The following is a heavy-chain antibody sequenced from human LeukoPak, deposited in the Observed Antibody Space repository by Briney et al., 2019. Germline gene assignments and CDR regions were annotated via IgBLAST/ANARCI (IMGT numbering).Heavy chain of an antibody. CDR2: IYYSGST. V-gene: IGHV4-59*08. J-gene: IGHJ4*02. CDR1: GASISTYY. Sequence: SEPLSLTCAVSGASISTYYWSWFRQPPGKGLEWIGYIYYSGSTNYNPSLENRVTISVDTSKKQFSLKLSSVTAADTAVYYCARHKETCSGDYCYLDYFDYWGQGTLVTVSS. CDR3: ARHKETCSGDYCYLDYFDY. D-gene: IGHD2-15*01.